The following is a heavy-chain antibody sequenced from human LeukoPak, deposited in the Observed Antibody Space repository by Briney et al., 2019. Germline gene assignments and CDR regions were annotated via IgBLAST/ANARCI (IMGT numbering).Heavy chain of an antibody. J-gene: IGHJ6*02. CDR2: ISYDGSNK. CDR1: GFTFSSYA. D-gene: IGHD3-3*01. Sequence: GGSLRLSCAASGFTFSSYAMHWVRQAPGKGLEWVAVISYDGSNKYYADSVKGRFAISRDNSKNTLYLQMNSLRAEDTAVYYCAATYYDFWSGYYTGEQYYGMDVWGQGTTVTVSS. V-gene: IGHV3-30*09. CDR3: AATYYDFWSGYYTGEQYYGMDV.